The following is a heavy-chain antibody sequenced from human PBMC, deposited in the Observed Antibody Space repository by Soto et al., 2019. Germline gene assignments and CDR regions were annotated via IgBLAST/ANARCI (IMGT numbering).Heavy chain of an antibody. CDR1: SGSFSGYY. CDR3: ARGRLFLTTSGLAITYFDY. Sequence: SETLSLTCAVYSGSFSGYYYSWIRQSPGKGLEWIGEITHGGSATYSPSLKSRVTMSLDTSKNQFSLNMTSMTAADTAVYYCARGRLFLTTSGLAITYFDYWGQGTLVTVSS. J-gene: IGHJ4*02. CDR2: ITHGGSA. V-gene: IGHV4-34*01. D-gene: IGHD3-3*01.